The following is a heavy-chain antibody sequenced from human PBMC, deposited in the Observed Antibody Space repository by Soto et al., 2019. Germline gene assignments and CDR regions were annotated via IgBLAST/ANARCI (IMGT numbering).Heavy chain of an antibody. CDR2: IGTAGDT. CDR1: GFTFSSYD. D-gene: IGHD3-3*01. Sequence: PGGSLRLSCVASGFTFSSYDMHWVRQATGKGLEWVSAIGTAGDTYYPGSVKGRFTISRENAKNSLYLQMNSLRAEDTAVYYCARDRSDFGSGYNSPHYYGMDVWGQGTKVTVSS. CDR3: ARDRSDFGSGYNSPHYYGMDV. J-gene: IGHJ6*02. V-gene: IGHV3-13*01.